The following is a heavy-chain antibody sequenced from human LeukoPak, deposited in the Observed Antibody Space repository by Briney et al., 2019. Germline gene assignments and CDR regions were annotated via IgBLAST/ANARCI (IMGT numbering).Heavy chain of an antibody. CDR2: ISYSGST. Sequence: PSQTLSLTCTVSGGSISSGGFYWSWIRQHPGKGLEWIGYISYSGSTYYNPSLKSRVTISADTSKNQFSLKLSSVTAEDTAVYYCARGSYYDSSGYYGVPDYFDYWGQGTLVTVSS. V-gene: IGHV4-31*03. D-gene: IGHD3-22*01. CDR1: GGSISSGGFY. J-gene: IGHJ4*02. CDR3: ARGSYYDSSGYYGVPDYFDY.